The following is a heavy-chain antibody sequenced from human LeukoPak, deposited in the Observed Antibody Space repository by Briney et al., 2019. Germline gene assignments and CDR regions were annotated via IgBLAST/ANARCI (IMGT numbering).Heavy chain of an antibody. D-gene: IGHD3-16*01. CDR1: GFTLSSCA. Sequence: GGSLRLSCAASGFTLSSCAMSWVRQAPGKGLEWVSAISGSGGSTYYADSVRGRFTVSRDNSKNTLYMQMNSLRAEDTAVYYCAKEPRTYRWGYFDYWGQGTLVTVSS. J-gene: IGHJ4*02. CDR2: ISGSGGST. V-gene: IGHV3-23*01. CDR3: AKEPRTYRWGYFDY.